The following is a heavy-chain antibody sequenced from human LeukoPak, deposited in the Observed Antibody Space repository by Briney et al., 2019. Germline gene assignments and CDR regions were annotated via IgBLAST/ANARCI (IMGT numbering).Heavy chain of an antibody. D-gene: IGHD6-25*01. V-gene: IGHV3-9*01. Sequence: GGSLRLSCAASGFTFAVYAIEWGRQAPGKGLEWVSGISWNSGSIGYADSVKGRFTISRDHAKNSLYLQMNSLRGEVTAFYYCAKDLGYIPSAAEDYWGQGTLVTVSS. J-gene: IGHJ4*02. CDR1: GFTFAVYA. CDR3: AKDLGYIPSAAEDY. CDR2: ISWNSGSI.